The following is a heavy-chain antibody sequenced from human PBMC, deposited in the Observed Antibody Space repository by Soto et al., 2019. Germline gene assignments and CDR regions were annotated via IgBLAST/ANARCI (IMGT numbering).Heavy chain of an antibody. V-gene: IGHV1-69*13. CDR2: IIPFFDTA. J-gene: IGHJ6*02. Sequence: SVKVSCKASGDTFSSYAISWGRQAPGQGLEWMGGIIPFFDTANYAQQFQGRVTITADESTSTAYMELSSLRSEDTAVYYCARHDCISSSCYYYYYYGMDVWGQGTTVTVSS. CDR1: GDTFSSYA. D-gene: IGHD2-2*01. CDR3: ARHDCISSSCYYYYYYGMDV.